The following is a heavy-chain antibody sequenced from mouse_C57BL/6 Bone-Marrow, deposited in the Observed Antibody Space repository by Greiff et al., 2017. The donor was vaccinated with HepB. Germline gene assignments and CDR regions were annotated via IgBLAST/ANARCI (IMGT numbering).Heavy chain of an antibody. CDR2: IYPGSGNT. CDR1: GYSFTSYY. Sequence: QVQLQQSGPELVKPGASVKISCKASGYSFTSYYIHWVKQRPGQGLEWIGWIYPGSGNTKYNEKFKGKATLTADTSSSTAYMQLSSLTSEDSAVYYCARKDFTTVVEGYAMDYWGQGTSVTVSS. J-gene: IGHJ4*01. V-gene: IGHV1-66*01. D-gene: IGHD1-1*01. CDR3: ARKDFTTVVEGYAMDY.